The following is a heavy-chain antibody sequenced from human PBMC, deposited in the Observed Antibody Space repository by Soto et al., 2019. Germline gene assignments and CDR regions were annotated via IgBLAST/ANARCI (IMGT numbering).Heavy chain of an antibody. CDR2: IIPIFGTA. CDR3: ASRAGVIGYYYYGMDV. J-gene: IGHJ6*02. CDR1: GGTFSSYA. Sequence: QVQLVQSGAEVKKPGSSVKVSCKASGGTFSSYAISWVRQAPGQGLEWMGGIIPIFGTANYAQKFQGRVTITADESTSTSCRELSSLRSEDTAVYYCASRAGVIGYYYYGMDVWGQGTTVTVSS. D-gene: IGHD2-21*01. V-gene: IGHV1-69*01.